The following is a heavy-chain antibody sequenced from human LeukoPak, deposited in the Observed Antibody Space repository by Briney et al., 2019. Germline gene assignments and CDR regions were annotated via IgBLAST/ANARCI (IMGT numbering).Heavy chain of an antibody. CDR1: GFTFDDYA. V-gene: IGHV3-9*01. D-gene: IGHD5-24*01. CDR2: ISWNSGSI. Sequence: GGSLRLSCAASGFTFDDYAMHWVRQAPGKGLEWVSGISWNSGSIGYADSVKGRFTISRDNAKNSLYLQMNSLRAEDTALYYCAKDLRQPPQETFDIWGQGTMVTVSS. J-gene: IGHJ3*02. CDR3: AKDLRQPPQETFDI.